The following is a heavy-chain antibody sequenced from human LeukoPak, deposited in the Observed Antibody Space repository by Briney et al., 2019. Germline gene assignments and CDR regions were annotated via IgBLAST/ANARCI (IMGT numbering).Heavy chain of an antibody. V-gene: IGHV4-61*02. Sequence: SETLSLTCTVSGVSISSGSYYWSWIRQPAGKGLEWIGRIYTSGSTNYNPSLKSRVTISVDTSKNQFSLKLSSVTAADTAVYYCARGRWYCSSTSCYTHWFDPWGQGTLVTVSS. CDR2: IYTSGST. CDR3: ARGRWYCSSTSCYTHWFDP. D-gene: IGHD2-2*02. CDR1: GVSISSGSYY. J-gene: IGHJ5*02.